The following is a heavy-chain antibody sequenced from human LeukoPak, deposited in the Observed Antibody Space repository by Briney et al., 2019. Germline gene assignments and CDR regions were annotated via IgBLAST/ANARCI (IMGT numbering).Heavy chain of an antibody. CDR3: AREEGGWYNIYFDY. V-gene: IGHV1-3*01. Sequence: ASVKVSCKASGYTFTDYTMHWVRQAPGQSLEWMGWINGGNGNTKYPQTFQGRVTITRDTSASTTYMELSSLRSEDTAVYYCAREEGGWYNIYFDYWGQGTLVTVSS. J-gene: IGHJ4*02. CDR1: GYTFTDYT. D-gene: IGHD6-19*01. CDR2: INGGNGNT.